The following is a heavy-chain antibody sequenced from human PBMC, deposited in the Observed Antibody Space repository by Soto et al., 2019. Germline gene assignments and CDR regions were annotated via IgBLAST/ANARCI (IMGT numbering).Heavy chain of an antibody. CDR2: IYYSGST. CDR3: ARVASHAFDI. V-gene: IGHV4-59*01. Sequence: PSETLSLTCTVSGGSISSYYWSWIRQPPGKGLEWIGYIYYSGSTNYNPSLKSRDTISVDTSKNQFSLKLSSVTAADTAVYYCARVASHAFDIWGQGTMVTVSS. J-gene: IGHJ3*02. CDR1: GGSISSYY.